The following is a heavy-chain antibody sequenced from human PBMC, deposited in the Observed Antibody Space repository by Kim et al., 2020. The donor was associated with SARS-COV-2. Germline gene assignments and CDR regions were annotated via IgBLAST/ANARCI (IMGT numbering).Heavy chain of an antibody. CDR2: FSYTGST. D-gene: IGHD2-15*01. V-gene: IGHV4-59*01. CDR1: GGSFRISY. CDR3: ARGTQYMDV. Sequence: SETLSLTCTVSGGSFRISYWSWIRQPPGKGLEWIGYFSYTGSTNYNPSLKSRVTMSVDTSKKQFSLTLSSVTAADTAVYYCARGTQYMDVWGKGTAVSVS. J-gene: IGHJ6*03.